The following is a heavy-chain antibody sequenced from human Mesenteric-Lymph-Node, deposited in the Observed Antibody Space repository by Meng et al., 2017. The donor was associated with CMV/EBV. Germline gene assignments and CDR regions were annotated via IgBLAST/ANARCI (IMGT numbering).Heavy chain of an antibody. Sequence: SVKVSCKASGYTFTYRYLHWVRQAPGQALEWMGWITPFNGNTNYAQKFQDRVTITRDRSMSTAYMELSSLRSDDTAVYYCARGGGIAAAGSTFDIWGQGTMVTVSS. CDR1: GYTFTYRY. CDR3: ARGGGIAAAGSTFDI. CDR2: ITPFNGNT. J-gene: IGHJ3*02. V-gene: IGHV1-45*02. D-gene: IGHD6-13*01.